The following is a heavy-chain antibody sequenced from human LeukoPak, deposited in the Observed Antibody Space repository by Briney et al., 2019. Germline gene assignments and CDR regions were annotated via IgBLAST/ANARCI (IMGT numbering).Heavy chain of an antibody. CDR1: GFTFSDYY. V-gene: IGHV3-11*06. CDR3: ARDRYCSGGTCCSAAWFDP. J-gene: IGHJ5*02. D-gene: IGHD2-15*01. CDR2: ISSSSNYT. Sequence: GGSLRLSCAASGFTFSDYYMSWIRQAPGKGLECISYISSSSNYTNYADSVKGRFTISRDNAKNSLYLQMNSLRAEDTAVYYCARDRYCSGGTCCSAAWFDPWGQGTLVTVSS.